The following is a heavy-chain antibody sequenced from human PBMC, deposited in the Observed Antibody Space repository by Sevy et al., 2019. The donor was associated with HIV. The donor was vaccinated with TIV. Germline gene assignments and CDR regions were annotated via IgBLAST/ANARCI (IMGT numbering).Heavy chain of an antibody. CDR1: GFTFSSHS. V-gene: IGHV3-48*02. D-gene: IGHD1-20*01. CDR2: ISGTGNTI. Sequence: GGSLRLSCAASGFTFSSHSMNWVRQTPGKGLEWISYISGTGNTIYYADSVKGRFTISRDNAKNSLYLQLKSLRDEDTAIYSCARVPPSYNSIVSDFWGKGSLSPSPQ. J-gene: IGHJ4*02. CDR3: ARVPPSYNSIVSDF.